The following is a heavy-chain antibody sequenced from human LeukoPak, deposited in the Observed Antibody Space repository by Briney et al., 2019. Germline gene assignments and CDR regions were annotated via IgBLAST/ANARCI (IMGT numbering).Heavy chain of an antibody. V-gene: IGHV3-21*04. J-gene: IGHJ4*02. CDR2: ISSSSSYI. D-gene: IGHD7-27*01. Sequence: GGSLRLSCAASGFTFNNYNMNWVRQAPGKGLEWVSSISSSSSYIYYADAVKGRFTVSRDNSKNTLFLQMNSLRAEDTAVYYCAKDGGLWVSAHWGDSWGRGTLVIVSS. CDR1: GFTFNNYN. CDR3: AKDGGLWVSAHWGDS.